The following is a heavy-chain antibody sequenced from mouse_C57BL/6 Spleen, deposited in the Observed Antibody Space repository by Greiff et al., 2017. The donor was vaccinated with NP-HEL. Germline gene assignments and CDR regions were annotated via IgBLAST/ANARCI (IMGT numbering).Heavy chain of an antibody. V-gene: IGHV1-76*01. D-gene: IGHD2-2*01. CDR1: GYTFTDYY. Sequence: VQRVESGAELVRPGASVKLSCKASGYTFTDYYINWVKQRPGQGLEWIARIYPGSGNTYYNEKFKGKATLTAEKSSSTAYMQLSSLTSEDSAVYFCARMDGYAYFDYWGQGTTLTVSS. CDR2: IYPGSGNT. J-gene: IGHJ2*01. CDR3: ARMDGYAYFDY.